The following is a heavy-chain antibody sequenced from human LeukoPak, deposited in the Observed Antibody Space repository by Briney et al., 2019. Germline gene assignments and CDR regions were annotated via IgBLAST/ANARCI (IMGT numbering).Heavy chain of an antibody. CDR1: GGSISSYY. Sequence: SETLSLTCTVSGGSISSYYWSWLRQPPGKGLEWIGYIYYSGSTYYNPSLKSRVTISVDTSKNLFSLKLSSVTAADTAVYYCAKVQRPLDGADYWGQGTLVTVSS. D-gene: IGHD1-1*01. CDR2: IYYSGST. J-gene: IGHJ4*02. V-gene: IGHV4-59*01. CDR3: AKVQRPLDGADY.